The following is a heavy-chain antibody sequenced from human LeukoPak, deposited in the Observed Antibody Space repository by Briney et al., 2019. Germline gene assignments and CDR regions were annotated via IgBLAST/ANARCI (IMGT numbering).Heavy chain of an antibody. J-gene: IGHJ5*02. CDR2: IRYNGGDK. V-gene: IGHV3-30*02. Sequence: GGSLRLSCAASGFKFSVYGMHWVRQAPGKGLEWVAFIRYNGGDKYYADPVKGQFTISRDNSENTLYLQMKSLRSEDTAVYYCAKDLSWFDPWGQGTLVTVSS. CDR3: AKDLSWFDP. CDR1: GFKFSVYG. D-gene: IGHD3-16*02.